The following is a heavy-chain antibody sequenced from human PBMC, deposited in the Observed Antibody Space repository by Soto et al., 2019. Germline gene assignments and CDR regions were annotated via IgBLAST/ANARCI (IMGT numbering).Heavy chain of an antibody. CDR3: VRVYDFTRFHWFDP. Sequence: SETLSLTCTVSGGSISSGAYYWSWIRQPPGKGLEWIGYIYYSGSTYYNPSLKSRVTISVDTSKNQFSLKLSSVTAADTAVYYCVRVYDFTRFHWFDPWGQGTLVTVS. V-gene: IGHV4-30-4*01. CDR2: IYYSGST. J-gene: IGHJ5*02. D-gene: IGHD3-3*01. CDR1: GGSISSGAYY.